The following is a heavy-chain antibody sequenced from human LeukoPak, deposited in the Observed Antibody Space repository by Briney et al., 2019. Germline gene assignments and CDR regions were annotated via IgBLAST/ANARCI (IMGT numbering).Heavy chain of an antibody. V-gene: IGHV3-23*01. CDR3: VKDIQVTY. CDR2: ISSSGANT. Sequence: GGSLRLSCAASGFGFNDAAMTWVRQAPGKGLEWVSLISSSGANTYYADSVEGRFTISRDNSKNTLFLQMNSLRAEDTAMYYCVKDIQVTYWGQGTLVTVSS. J-gene: IGHJ4*02. D-gene: IGHD4-23*01. CDR1: GFGFNDAA.